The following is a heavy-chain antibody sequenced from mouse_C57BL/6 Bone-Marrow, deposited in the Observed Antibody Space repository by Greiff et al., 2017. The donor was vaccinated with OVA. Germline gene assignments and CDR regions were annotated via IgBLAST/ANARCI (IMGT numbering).Heavy chain of an antibody. CDR1: GFTFSDYG. CDR3: ARPLYYYGSSPLAY. J-gene: IGHJ3*01. V-gene: IGHV5-15*01. Sequence: DVQLVESGGGLVQPGGSLKLSCAASGFTFSDYGMAWVRQAPRKGPEWVAFISNLAYSIYYADTVTGRFTISRENAKNTLYLEMSSLRSEDTAMYYCARPLYYYGSSPLAYWGQGTLVTVSA. CDR2: ISNLAYSI. D-gene: IGHD1-1*01.